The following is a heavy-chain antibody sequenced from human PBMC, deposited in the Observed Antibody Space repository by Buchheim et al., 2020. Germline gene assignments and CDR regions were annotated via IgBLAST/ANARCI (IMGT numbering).Heavy chain of an antibody. Sequence: EVQLAESGGGLLQPGGSLRLSCSASGLTFGEESMNWVRQAPGKGLEWISRIRSAGGSYADSVKGRFTISRYHATRSLYLQINSLRIEDTAVYFCVRDLSWSFDCWGQG. V-gene: IGHV3-48*04. CDR3: VRDLSWSFDC. J-gene: IGHJ4*02. D-gene: IGHD3-3*01. CDR2: IRSAGG. CDR1: GLTFGEES.